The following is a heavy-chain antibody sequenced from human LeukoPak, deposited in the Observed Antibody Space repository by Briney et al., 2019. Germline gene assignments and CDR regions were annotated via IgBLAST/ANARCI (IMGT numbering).Heavy chain of an antibody. V-gene: IGHV3-21*01. CDR3: ARDYSSSSLRVMDYYYMDV. CDR2: ISSTSKYI. J-gene: IGHJ6*03. CDR1: GFTFGGYT. D-gene: IGHD6-6*01. Sequence: PGGSLRLSCVASGFTFGGYTMNWVRQAPGKGLEWVSSISSTSKYIHYADSVKGRFTISRDNAKVSLYLKVNSLRAEDTAVYYCARDYSSSSLRVMDYYYMDVWGKGTTVTVSS.